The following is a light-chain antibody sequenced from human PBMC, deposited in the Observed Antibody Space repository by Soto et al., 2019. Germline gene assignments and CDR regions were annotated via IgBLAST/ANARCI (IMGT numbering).Light chain of an antibody. CDR3: MQALQTPLT. J-gene: IGKJ4*01. Sequence: DIVMTQSPLSLPVTPGEPASISCRSSQSLLYSNGYIYLDWYLQKPGQSPQLLIYLGSNRASGVPDRFSGSGSGTDFTLKISRVEAEDVGIYYCMQALQTPLTFGGGTKVEIK. CDR1: QSLLYSNGYIY. V-gene: IGKV2-28*01. CDR2: LGS.